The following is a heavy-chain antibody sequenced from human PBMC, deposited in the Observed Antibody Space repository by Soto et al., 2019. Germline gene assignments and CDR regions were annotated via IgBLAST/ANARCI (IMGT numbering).Heavy chain of an antibody. J-gene: IGHJ4*02. CDR1: GGSISSGGYY. V-gene: IGHV4-31*03. CDR3: AREVTIFGVNYFDY. CDR2: IYYSGST. D-gene: IGHD3-3*01. Sequence: SETLSLTCTVSGGSISSGGYYWSWIRQHPGKGLEWIGYIYYSGSTYYNPSLKSRVTISVDTSKNQFSLKLSSVTAADTAVYYCAREVTIFGVNYFDYWGQGTLVTVSS.